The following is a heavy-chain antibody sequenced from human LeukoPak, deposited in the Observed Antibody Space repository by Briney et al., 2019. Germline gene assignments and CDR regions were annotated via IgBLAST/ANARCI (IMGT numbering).Heavy chain of an antibody. V-gene: IGHV1-8*03. CDR2: MNPNSGNT. CDR1: GYPFTSYD. Sequence: ASVKVSYKASGYPFTSYDINWLRQSTGQRREWMGWMNPNSGNTGYAQKFQGRVTITRNTSISTAYMELSSLRSEDTAVYYCASTTMIEGDAFDIWGQGTMVTVSS. CDR3: ASTTMIEGDAFDI. J-gene: IGHJ3*02. D-gene: IGHD3-22*01.